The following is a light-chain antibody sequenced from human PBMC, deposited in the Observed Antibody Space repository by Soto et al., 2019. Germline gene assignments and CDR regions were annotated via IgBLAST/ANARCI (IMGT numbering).Light chain of an antibody. J-gene: IGKJ1*01. Sequence: AIQLTQSPSSLSASVGDRVTITCRASQAIRTALGWYQQKPGKVPKLLIYAASTLQSGVPSRFSGSGSGTDFTLTISCLQSEDFATYYCQQYYSYPRTFGQGTKVDIK. CDR3: QQYYSYPRT. V-gene: IGKV1-13*02. CDR2: AAS. CDR1: QAIRTA.